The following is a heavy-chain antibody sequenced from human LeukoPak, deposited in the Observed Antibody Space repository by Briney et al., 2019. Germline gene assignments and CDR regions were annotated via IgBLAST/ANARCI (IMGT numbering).Heavy chain of an antibody. Sequence: KPGGSLRLSCAASGFTFSSYSMNWVRQAPGKGLEWVSSISSSSSYIYYADSVKGRFTISRDNAKNSLFLQMNSLRAEDTAVYYCARESRLRLGELSFLDYWGQGTLVTVSS. CDR1: GFTFSSYS. D-gene: IGHD3-16*02. V-gene: IGHV3-21*01. CDR3: ARESRLRLGELSFLDY. CDR2: ISSSSSYI. J-gene: IGHJ4*02.